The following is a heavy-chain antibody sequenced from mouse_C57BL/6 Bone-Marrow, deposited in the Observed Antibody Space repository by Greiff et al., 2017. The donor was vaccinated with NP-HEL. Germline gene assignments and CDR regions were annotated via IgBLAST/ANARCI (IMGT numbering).Heavy chain of an antibody. CDR3: ARDGSTAMDY. J-gene: IGHJ4*01. Sequence: QVQLQQSGAELARPGASVKMSCKASGYTFTSYTMHWVKQRPGQGLEWIGYINPSSGYTKYNQKFKDKATLTADKSSSTAYMQLSSLTSEDSAVYYCARDGSTAMDYWGQGTSVTVSS. D-gene: IGHD1-1*01. V-gene: IGHV1-4*01. CDR2: INPSSGYT. CDR1: GYTFTSYT.